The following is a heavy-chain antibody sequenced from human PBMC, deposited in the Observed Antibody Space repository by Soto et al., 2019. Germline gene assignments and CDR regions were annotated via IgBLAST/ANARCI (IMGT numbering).Heavy chain of an antibody. CDR2: IYYSGNT. J-gene: IGHJ4*02. V-gene: IGHV4-59*01. Sequence: SETLSLTCTVSGGSISSYYWSWIRQPPGKGLEWIGCIYYSGNTNYNPSLKSRVTISVDTSKSQFSLRLSSVTAADTAVYFCTRGGIYYYDSSGYYDYWGQGALVTVSS. CDR1: GGSISSYY. CDR3: TRGGIYYYDSSGYYDY. D-gene: IGHD3-22*01.